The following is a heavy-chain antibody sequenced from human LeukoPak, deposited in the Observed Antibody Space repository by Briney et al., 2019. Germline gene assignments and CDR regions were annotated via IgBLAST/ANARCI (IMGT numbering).Heavy chain of an antibody. V-gene: IGHV1-69*04. CDR3: AREGIAAALSY. CDR1: GYTFTSYD. D-gene: IGHD6-13*01. Sequence: GASVKVSCKASGYTFTSYDINWVRQAPGQGLEWMGRIIPILGIANYAQKFQGRVTITADKSTSTAYMELSSLRSEDTAVYYCAREGIAAALSYWGQGTLVTVSS. CDR2: IIPILGIA. J-gene: IGHJ4*02.